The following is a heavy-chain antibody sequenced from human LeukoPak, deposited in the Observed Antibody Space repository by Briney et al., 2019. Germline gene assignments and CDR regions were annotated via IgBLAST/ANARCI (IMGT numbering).Heavy chain of an antibody. V-gene: IGHV3-7*03. Sequence: GGSLRLSCATSGFIFKDYWMIWVRQAPGKGLEWVANIKQDGSEKYYVDSVKGRFTISRDNAKNSLYLQMNTLRAEDTAMYYCAKDAQPRSRWFDPWGQGTLVTVSS. D-gene: IGHD3-16*01. CDR1: GFIFKDYW. J-gene: IGHJ5*02. CDR3: AKDAQPRSRWFDP. CDR2: IKQDGSEK.